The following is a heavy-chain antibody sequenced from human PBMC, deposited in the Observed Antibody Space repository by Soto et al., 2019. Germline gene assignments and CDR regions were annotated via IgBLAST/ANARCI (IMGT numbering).Heavy chain of an antibody. CDR3: AKDRIEYQLLGSFDY. Sequence: VGSLRLSCAASGFTFSSYSMNWVRQAPVKGLEWVSCISASGGSIYCADSVKGRFTISRDIAKSTLYLQMNSLRPDDTAVYYCAKDRIEYQLLGSFDYWGQGTLVTVSS. CDR2: ISASGGSI. J-gene: IGHJ4*02. V-gene: IGHV3-23*01. CDR1: GFTFSSYS. D-gene: IGHD2-2*01.